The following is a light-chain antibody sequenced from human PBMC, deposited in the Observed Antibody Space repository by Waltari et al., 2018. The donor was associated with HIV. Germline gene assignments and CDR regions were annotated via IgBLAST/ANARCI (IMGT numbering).Light chain of an antibody. Sequence: APVVSVPLGQTIRITCQGESLRNYYASWYQQRPGQAPVLLVHGRNRRPSGISDRFSGSASGDTASLTITETQAEDEADYYCSCRDDTGTLVFFGGGTKLTV. CDR2: GRN. CDR3: SCRDDTGTLVF. CDR1: SLRNYY. J-gene: IGLJ2*01. V-gene: IGLV3-19*01.